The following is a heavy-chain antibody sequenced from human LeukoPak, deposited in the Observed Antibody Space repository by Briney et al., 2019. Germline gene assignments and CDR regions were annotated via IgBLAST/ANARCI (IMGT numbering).Heavy chain of an antibody. Sequence: SXRLSFAASGFTFNDYYMSWIRQAPGKGLEWVSYISCSGSTIYYSDSVTGRFTISRDNAKNSLYLQMNSLRAEDTAVYYCARRGYSYGPSKYYFDYWGQGTLVTVSS. V-gene: IGHV3-11*04. CDR3: ARRGYSYGPSKYYFDY. J-gene: IGHJ4*02. CDR1: GFTFNDYY. CDR2: ISCSGSTI. D-gene: IGHD5-18*01.